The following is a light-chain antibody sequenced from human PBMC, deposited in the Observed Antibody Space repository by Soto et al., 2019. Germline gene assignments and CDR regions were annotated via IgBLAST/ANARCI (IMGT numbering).Light chain of an antibody. CDR2: EVN. CDR1: SSDVGGNNY. V-gene: IGLV2-8*01. Sequence: QSALTQPPSASGSPGQSVTISCTGTSSDVGGNNYVSWYQQHPGKAPKLMIYEVNKRPSGVPDRFSGSKSGNTASLTVSGLQAEDEADYYCCSYAGSNNVALGGGTKLTVL. J-gene: IGLJ2*01. CDR3: CSYAGSNNVA.